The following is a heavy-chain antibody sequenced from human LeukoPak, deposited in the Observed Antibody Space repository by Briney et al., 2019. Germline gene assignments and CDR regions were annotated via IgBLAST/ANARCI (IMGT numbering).Heavy chain of an antibody. CDR3: ARGEGSGSYSP. J-gene: IGHJ5*02. CDR2: IYHSGST. CDR1: GGSISSGGYS. Sequence: PSETLSLTRAVSGGSISSGGYSWSWIRQPPGKGLEWIGYIYHSGSTYYNPSLKSRVTISVDRSKNQFSLKLSSVTAADAAVYYCARGEGSGSYSPWGQGTLVTVSS. V-gene: IGHV4-30-2*01. D-gene: IGHD3-10*01.